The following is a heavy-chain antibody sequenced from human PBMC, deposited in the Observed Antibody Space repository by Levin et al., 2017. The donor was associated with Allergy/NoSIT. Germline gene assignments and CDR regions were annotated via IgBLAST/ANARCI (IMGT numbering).Heavy chain of an antibody. CDR3: ARQPILGYCSSTSCYSDY. Sequence: GESLKISCKGSGYSFTSYWIGWVRQMPGKGLEWMGIIYPGDSDTRYSPSFQGQVTISADKSISTAYLQWSSLKASDTAMYYCARQPILGYCSSTSCYSDYWGQGTLVTVSS. D-gene: IGHD2-2*01. CDR2: IYPGDSDT. V-gene: IGHV5-51*01. J-gene: IGHJ4*02. CDR1: GYSFTSYW.